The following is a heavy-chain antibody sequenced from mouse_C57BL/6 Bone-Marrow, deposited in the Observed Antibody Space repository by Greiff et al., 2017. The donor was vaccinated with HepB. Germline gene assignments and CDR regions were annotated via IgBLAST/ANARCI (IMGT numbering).Heavy chain of an antibody. CDR3: ARHYYDYGFAY. D-gene: IGHD2-4*01. CDR2: ISSGSSTI. V-gene: IGHV5-17*01. Sequence: EVKLVESGGGLVKPGGSLKLSCAASGFTFSDYGMHWVRQAPEKGLEWVAYISSGSSTIYYADTVKGRFTISRDNAKNTLFLQMTSLRSEDTAMYYCARHYYDYGFAYWGQGTLVTVSA. J-gene: IGHJ3*01. CDR1: GFTFSDYG.